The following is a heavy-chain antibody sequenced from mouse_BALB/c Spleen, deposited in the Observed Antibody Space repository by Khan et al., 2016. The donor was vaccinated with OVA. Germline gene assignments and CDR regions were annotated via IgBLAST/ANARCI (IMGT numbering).Heavy chain of an antibody. J-gene: IGHJ3*01. CDR1: GFAFISYD. V-gene: IGHV5-9*02. CDR3: ARPSYDGNPWFTY. D-gene: IGHD2-3*01. CDR2: ISSGGSYS. Sequence: EVELVESGGGLVKPGGSLKLSCAASGFAFISYDMSWVRQTPEKRMEWVATISSGGSYSYYTASVKGRFTISRDIDRKTLYLQMSILGSDDTAFYYCARPSYDGNPWFTYWGQGTLLTVSA.